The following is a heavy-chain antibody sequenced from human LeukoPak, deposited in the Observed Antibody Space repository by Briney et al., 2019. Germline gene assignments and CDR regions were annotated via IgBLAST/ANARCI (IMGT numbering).Heavy chain of an antibody. CDR1: GFTFSSYG. Sequence: GGSLRLSCAASGFTFSSYGMHWVRQAPGKGLEWVAFIRYDGNTKYYADSVKGRFTISRDNSKNTLYLQMNSLRAEDTAVYYCAKVLSSSWGYFDYWGQGTLVTVSS. CDR2: IRYDGNTK. D-gene: IGHD6-13*01. J-gene: IGHJ4*02. CDR3: AKVLSSSWGYFDY. V-gene: IGHV3-30*02.